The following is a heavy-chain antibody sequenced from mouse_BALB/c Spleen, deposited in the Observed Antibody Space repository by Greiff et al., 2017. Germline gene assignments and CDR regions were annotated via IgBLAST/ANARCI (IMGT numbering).Heavy chain of an antibody. D-gene: IGHD2-1*01. V-gene: IGHV1S29*02. Sequence: EVKLRESGPELVKPGASVKISCKASGYTFTDYYMHWVKQSHGKSLEWIGYIYPYNGGTGYNQKFKSKATLTVDNSSSTAYMELRSLTSEDSAVYYCIYYGNYGAMDYWGQGTSVTVSS. J-gene: IGHJ4*01. CDR3: IYYGNYGAMDY. CDR1: GYTFTDYY. CDR2: IYPYNGGT.